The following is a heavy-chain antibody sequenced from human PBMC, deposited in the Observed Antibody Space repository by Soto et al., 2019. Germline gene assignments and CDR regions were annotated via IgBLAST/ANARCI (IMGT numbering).Heavy chain of an antibody. CDR3: ARSGGIVVVPAAFPYYYYGMDV. CDR1: GGTFSSYA. J-gene: IGHJ6*02. D-gene: IGHD2-2*01. CDR2: IIPIFGTA. Sequence: ASVKVSCKASGGTFSSYAISWVRQAPGQGLEWMGGIIPIFGTANYAQKFQGRVTITADESTSTAYMELSSLRSEDTAVYYCARSGGIVVVPAAFPYYYYGMDVWGQGTTVTVSS. V-gene: IGHV1-69*13.